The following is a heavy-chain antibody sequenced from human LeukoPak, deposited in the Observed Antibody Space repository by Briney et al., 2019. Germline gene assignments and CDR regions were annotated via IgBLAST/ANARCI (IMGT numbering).Heavy chain of an antibody. CDR1: GFTFSSHA. CDR2: ISGSGGST. J-gene: IGHJ4*02. V-gene: IGHV3-23*01. D-gene: IGHD4-17*01. Sequence: GGSLRLSCAASGFTFSSHAMSWVRQAPGKGLEWVSAISGSGGSTYYADSVKGRFTISRDNSKNTLYLQMNSLRAEDTAVYYCAKVEASYGDYYFDYWGQGTLVTVSS. CDR3: AKVEASYGDYYFDY.